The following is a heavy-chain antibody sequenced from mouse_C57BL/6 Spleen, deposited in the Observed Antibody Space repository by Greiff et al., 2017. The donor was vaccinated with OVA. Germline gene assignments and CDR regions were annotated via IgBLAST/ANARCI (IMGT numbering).Heavy chain of an antibody. D-gene: IGHD1-1*02. V-gene: IGHV1-49*01. CDR2: FTTYSGDT. J-gene: IGHJ2*01. Sequence: LQQSGAELVRPGASVKLSCKASYYTFTGCAMHWVKQRPGHGLEWIGSFTTYSGDTEYSEKFKGKATLTANTSSSTAYMELSSLTSEDSAVYCCAKEVEFLFDYWGQGTTLTVSS. CDR1: YYTFTGCA. CDR3: AKEVEFLFDY.